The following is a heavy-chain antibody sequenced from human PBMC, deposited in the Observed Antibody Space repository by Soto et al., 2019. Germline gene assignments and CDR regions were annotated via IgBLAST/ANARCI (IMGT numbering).Heavy chain of an antibody. V-gene: IGHV3-23*01. CDR2: VSGGGDHT. CDR3: AKSGFGDLEY. J-gene: IGHJ4*02. D-gene: IGHD2-21*02. CDR1: GFAFSTYA. Sequence: EVKLLESGGGLVQPGGSLRLSCAASGFAFSTYAMTWVRQAPGKGLEWVSTVSGGGDHTYYADSVRGRSTVSRDASKNTLYLHMDSLRPEDTAVYYCAKSGFGDLEYWGQGAMVTVSS.